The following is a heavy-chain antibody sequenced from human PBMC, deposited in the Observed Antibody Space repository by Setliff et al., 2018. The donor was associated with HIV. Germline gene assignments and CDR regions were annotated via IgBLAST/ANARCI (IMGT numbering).Heavy chain of an antibody. CDR3: ARRRPPPTGSYSKYYMDV. CDR2: IYKNGNT. J-gene: IGHJ6*03. CDR1: GDSISAYY. D-gene: IGHD1-26*01. V-gene: IGHV4-4*09. Sequence: SETLSLTCSVSGDSISAYYWTWIRQSPGKGLEWIGWIYKNGNTNYNPSLTSRLTISVDTSKNQFSLKLSSVTAADTAVYYCARRRPPPTGSYSKYYMDVWGTGTTVTVSS.